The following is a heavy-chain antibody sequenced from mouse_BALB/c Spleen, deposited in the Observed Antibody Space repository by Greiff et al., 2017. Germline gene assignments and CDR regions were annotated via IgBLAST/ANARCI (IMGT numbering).Heavy chain of an antibody. CDR3: ARVSHGAY. CDR2: ISDGGSYT. CDR1: GFTFSDYY. Sequence: DVKLVESGGGLVKPGGSLKLSCAASGFTFSDYYMYWVRQTPEKRLEWVATISDGGSYTYYPDSVKGRFTISRDNAKNNLYLQMSSLKSEDTAMYYCARVSHGAYWGQGTLVTVSA. J-gene: IGHJ3*01. D-gene: IGHD6-1*01. V-gene: IGHV5-4*02.